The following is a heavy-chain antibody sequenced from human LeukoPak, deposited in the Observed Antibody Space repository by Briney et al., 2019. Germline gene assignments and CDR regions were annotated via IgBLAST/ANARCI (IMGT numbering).Heavy chain of an antibody. V-gene: IGHV4-4*02. J-gene: IGHJ6*02. Sequence: PSGTLSLTCAVSGGSISSSNWWSWVRQPPGKGLEWIGEIYHSGSTNYNPSLKSRVTISVDTSKNQFSLKLSSVTAADTAVYYCARGTIAAAGKNYYYGMDVWGQGTTVTVSS. CDR3: ARGTIAAAGKNYYYGMDV. D-gene: IGHD6-13*01. CDR1: GGSISSSNW. CDR2: IYHSGST.